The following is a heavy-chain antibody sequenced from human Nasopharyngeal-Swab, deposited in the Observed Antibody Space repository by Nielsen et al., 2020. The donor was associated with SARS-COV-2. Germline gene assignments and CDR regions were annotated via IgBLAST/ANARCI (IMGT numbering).Heavy chain of an antibody. CDR2: ISSSSSYI. CDR3: ASGSGSPKGAGY. V-gene: IGHV3-21*01. Sequence: GESLKISCAASGFTFSSYSMNWVRQAPGKGLEWVSSISSSSSYIYYADSVKGRFTISRDNAKNSLYLQMNSLRAEDTAVYYCASGSGSPKGAGYWGQGTLVTVPS. J-gene: IGHJ4*02. CDR1: GFTFSSYS. D-gene: IGHD1-26*01.